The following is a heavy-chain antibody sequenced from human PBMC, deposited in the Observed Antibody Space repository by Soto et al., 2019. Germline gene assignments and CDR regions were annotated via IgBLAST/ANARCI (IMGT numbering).Heavy chain of an antibody. CDR3: ARDIDDFWSGYYM. Sequence: ASVKVSCKASGYTFTSYAIHWVRQAPGQRLEWMGWINAGNDNTKYSQKFQGRVIITRDTSASTAYMELSSLRSEDTAVYYCARDIDDFWSGYYMWGQGTLVTVSS. CDR2: INAGNDNT. V-gene: IGHV1-3*01. J-gene: IGHJ4*02. D-gene: IGHD3-3*01. CDR1: GYTFTSYA.